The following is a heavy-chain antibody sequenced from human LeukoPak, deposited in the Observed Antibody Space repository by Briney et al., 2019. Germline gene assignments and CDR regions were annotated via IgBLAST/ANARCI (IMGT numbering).Heavy chain of an antibody. V-gene: IGHV1-2*02. CDR2: INPNSGGT. J-gene: IGHJ5*02. D-gene: IGHD2-15*01. Sequence: ASVTVSCTASGYTFTGYYMHWVRQAPGQGLEWMGWINPNSGGTNYAQKFQGRVTMTRDTSISTANMELSRLRSDDTAVYYCARVVLVTAFDPWGQGTLVTVSS. CDR3: ARVVLVTAFDP. CDR1: GYTFTGYY.